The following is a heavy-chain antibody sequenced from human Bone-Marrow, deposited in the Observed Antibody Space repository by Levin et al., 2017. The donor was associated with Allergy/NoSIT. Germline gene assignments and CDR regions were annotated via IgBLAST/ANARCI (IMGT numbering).Heavy chain of an antibody. CDR3: AKDSSSGCSSGCSDY. J-gene: IGHJ4*02. V-gene: IGHV3-30*18. CDR2: VSYDGTND. CDR1: GFTFNTYG. D-gene: IGHD2-2*01. Sequence: GGSLRLSCAASGFTFNTYGMHWVRQAPGKGLEWVTFVSYDGTNDYVDSVKGRFTISRDSSKNTLYLQMNSLRPDDTAVYYCAKDSSSGCSSGCSDYWGQGTLVSVSA.